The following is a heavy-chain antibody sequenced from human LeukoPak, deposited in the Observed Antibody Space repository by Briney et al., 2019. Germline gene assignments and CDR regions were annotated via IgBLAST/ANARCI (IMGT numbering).Heavy chain of an antibody. V-gene: IGHV4-59*08. Sequence: SETLSLTCIVSGGSISSYYWSWIRQPPGKGLEWIGYIFYTGSTNYNPSLKSRVTISVDTSKNQLSLKLRSVTAADTAVYYCARQDSGTYLNPLDIWGQGTVVTVSS. CDR3: ARQDSGTYLNPLDI. J-gene: IGHJ3*02. CDR1: GGSISSYY. CDR2: IFYTGST. D-gene: IGHD1-26*01.